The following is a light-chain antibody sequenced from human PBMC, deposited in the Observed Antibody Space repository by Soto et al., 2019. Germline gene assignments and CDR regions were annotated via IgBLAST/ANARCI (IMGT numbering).Light chain of an antibody. V-gene: IGKV1-5*03. CDR2: KAS. Sequence: DIQMTQSPSTLSASVGDSVTITCRASQSISKYLAWYQQKPGKAPKLLIYKASTLKSGVPSRFSGSGSGTEFTLAISSLQPDDFATYYCQHYNSYSEAFGQGTKVDIK. CDR3: QHYNSYSEA. CDR1: QSISKY. J-gene: IGKJ1*01.